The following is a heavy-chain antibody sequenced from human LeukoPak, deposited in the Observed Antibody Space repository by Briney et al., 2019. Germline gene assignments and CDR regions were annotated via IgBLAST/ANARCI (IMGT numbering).Heavy chain of an antibody. CDR2: ISSSSSTI. D-gene: IGHD5-18*01. J-gene: IGHJ1*01. CDR1: GFTFSSYS. V-gene: IGHV3-48*01. Sequence: GGSLRLSCAASGFTFSSYSMNWVRQAPGKGLEWVSYISSSSSTIYYADSVKGRFTISRDNAKNSLYLQMNSLRAEDTAVYYCARNLHSYGYWGQGTLVTVSS. CDR3: ARNLHSYGY.